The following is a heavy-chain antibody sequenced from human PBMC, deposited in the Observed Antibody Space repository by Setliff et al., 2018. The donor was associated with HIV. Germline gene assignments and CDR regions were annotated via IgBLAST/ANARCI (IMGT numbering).Heavy chain of an antibody. D-gene: IGHD1-1*01. V-gene: IGHV4-30-4*08. Sequence: PSETLSLTCTLSGGSISSGDYYWSWIRQPPGKGLEWIGYIYYSGTTHYNPAFESQLIISLDMSNNRFSLNLASVTAADTAVYYCARSNLEPTSRLFDPWGPGTLVTVSS. J-gene: IGHJ5*02. CDR1: GGSISSGDYY. CDR2: IYYSGTT. CDR3: ARSNLEPTSRLFDP.